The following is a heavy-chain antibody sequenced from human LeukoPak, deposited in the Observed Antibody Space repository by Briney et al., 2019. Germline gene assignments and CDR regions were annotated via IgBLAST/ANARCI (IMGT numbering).Heavy chain of an antibody. CDR1: GYTFTDYY. CDR2: LNPNTLVT. CDR3: ARKDGGRDGMDG. D-gene: IGHD4-23*01. Sequence: ASVKVSCKASGYTFTDYYMHWVRQAPGQGLEWMGWLNPNTLVTSYAQHFQGRVSMTWDTSISTGYMDLNSLTSDDTAVYYCARKDGGRDGMDGWGQGTTGTVS. V-gene: IGHV1-2*02. J-gene: IGHJ6*02.